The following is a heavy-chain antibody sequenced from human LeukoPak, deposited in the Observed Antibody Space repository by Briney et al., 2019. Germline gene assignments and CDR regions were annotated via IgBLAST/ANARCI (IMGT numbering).Heavy chain of an antibody. Sequence: SETLSLTCAVYGGSFSGYYWSWLRQPPGKGLEWIGEINHSGSTNYNPSLKSRVTISVDTSKNQFSLKLKSVTAADTAVYYCARPKVGDGDYAGNWFDPWGQGILVTVSS. CDR3: ARPKVGDGDYAGNWFDP. J-gene: IGHJ5*02. CDR1: GGSFSGYY. D-gene: IGHD4-17*01. CDR2: INHSGST. V-gene: IGHV4-34*01.